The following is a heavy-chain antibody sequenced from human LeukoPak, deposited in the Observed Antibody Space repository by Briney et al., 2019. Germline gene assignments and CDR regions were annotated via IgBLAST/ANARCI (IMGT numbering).Heavy chain of an antibody. V-gene: IGHV1-18*01. Sequence: ASVKVSCKAAGYTFTSYGISWVRQAPGQGPEWMGWISGYNGNTRYVQKFQGRVTMTTDTSTSTAYMELRSLRSDDTAVYYCARDWGKGEYYFDYWGQGTLVIVSS. CDR2: ISGYNGNT. CDR1: GYTFTSYG. J-gene: IGHJ4*02. CDR3: ARDWGKGEYYFDY. D-gene: IGHD3-16*01.